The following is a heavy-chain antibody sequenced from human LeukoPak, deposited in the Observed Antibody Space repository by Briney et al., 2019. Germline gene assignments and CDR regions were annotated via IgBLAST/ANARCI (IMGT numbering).Heavy chain of an antibody. V-gene: IGHV1-8*03. CDR3: ARGAMVQWLVRGVQYYFDY. D-gene: IGHD6-19*01. CDR1: GYTFTSYD. J-gene: IGHJ4*02. CDR2: MNPNSGNT. Sequence: ASVKVSCKASGYTFTSYDINWVRQATGQWLEWMGWMNPNSGNTGYAQKFQGRVTITRNTSISTAYMELSSLRSEDTAVYYCARGAMVQWLVRGVQYYFDYWGQGTLVTVSS.